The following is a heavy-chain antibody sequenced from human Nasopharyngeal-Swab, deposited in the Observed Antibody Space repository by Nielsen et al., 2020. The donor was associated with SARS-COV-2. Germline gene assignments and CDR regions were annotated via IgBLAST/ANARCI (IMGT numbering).Heavy chain of an antibody. J-gene: IGHJ6*02. CDR1: GGSISSYY. CDR3: ARDTTVTSYYYYGMDV. V-gene: IGHV4-59*01. Sequence: SETLSLTCTASGGSISSYYWRWIRQPPGKGLEWIGYIHYSGSTNYNPSLKSRVTISVETSKNQFSLKLSSVTAADTAVYYCARDTTVTSYYYYGMDVWGQGTTVTVSS. D-gene: IGHD4-11*01. CDR2: IHYSGST.